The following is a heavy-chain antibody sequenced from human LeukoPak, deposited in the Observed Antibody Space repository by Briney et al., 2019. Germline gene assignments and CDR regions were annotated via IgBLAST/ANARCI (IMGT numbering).Heavy chain of an antibody. CDR2: INHSGST. D-gene: IGHD3-22*01. J-gene: IGHJ3*02. CDR3: ARGARITMIVVVIKDAFDI. CDR1: GGSFSGYY. V-gene: IGHV4-34*01. Sequence: PSETLSLTCAVYGGSFSGYYWSWIRQPPGKGLEWIGEINHSGSTNYNPSLKSRVTISVDTSKNQFSLKLSSVTAADTAVYYCARGARITMIVVVIKDAFDIWGQGTMVTVSS.